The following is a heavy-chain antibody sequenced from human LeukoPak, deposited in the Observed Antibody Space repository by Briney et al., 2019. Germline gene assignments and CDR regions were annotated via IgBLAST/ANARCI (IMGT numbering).Heavy chain of an antibody. CDR1: GGSISSYY. CDR2: IYTSGST. V-gene: IGHV4-4*07. CDR3: ARESPYSSSYYYYYMDV. J-gene: IGHJ6*03. Sequence: SETLSLTCTVSGGSISSYYWSWIRQPAGKGLEWIGRIYTSGSTNYNPSPKSRVTISVDKSKNQFSLKLSSVTAADTAVYYCARESPYSSSYYYYYMDVWGEGTTVTVSS. D-gene: IGHD6-13*01.